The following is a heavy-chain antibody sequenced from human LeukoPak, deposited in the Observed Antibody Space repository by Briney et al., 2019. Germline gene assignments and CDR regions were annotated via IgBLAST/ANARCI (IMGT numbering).Heavy chain of an antibody. V-gene: IGHV4-61*02. D-gene: IGHD6-13*01. CDR1: GGSISSGSYY. Sequence: PSQTLSLTCTVSGGSISSGSYYWSWIRQPAGKGLEWIGRIYTSGSTNYNPSLKSRVTISVDTSKNQFSLKLSSVTAADTAVYYCARDRFAAAANMLDAFDIWGQGTMVTVSS. J-gene: IGHJ3*02. CDR3: ARDRFAAAANMLDAFDI. CDR2: IYTSGST.